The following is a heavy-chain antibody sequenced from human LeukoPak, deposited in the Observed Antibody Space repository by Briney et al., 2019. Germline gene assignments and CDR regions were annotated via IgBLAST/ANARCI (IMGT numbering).Heavy chain of an antibody. Sequence: PGGSLRLSCAASGFTFSDYAMSWVRQAPGKGLEWVSAISGGGGSTYYTDSVKGRFTISRDNSRSTLYLHLNSLRAEDTAVYWCAKALRSIYYYYMDVWGNGTTVTVSS. CDR1: GFTFSDYA. CDR3: AKALRSIYYYYMDV. J-gene: IGHJ6*03. D-gene: IGHD3-10*01. CDR2: ISGGGGST. V-gene: IGHV3-23*01.